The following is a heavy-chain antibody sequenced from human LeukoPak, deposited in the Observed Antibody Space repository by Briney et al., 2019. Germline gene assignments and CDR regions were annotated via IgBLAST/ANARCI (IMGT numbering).Heavy chain of an antibody. CDR2: ISSSSSYI. CDR3: AKGEDYYGFWGVSSLNNWFDP. CDR1: GFTFSSYS. D-gene: IGHD3-10*01. Sequence: KPGGSLRLSCAASGFTFSSYSMNWVRQAPGKGLEWVSSISSSSSYIYYADSVKGRFTISRNNAKNSLYLQMNSLRAEDTAVYYCAKGEDYYGFWGVSSLNNWFDPWGQGTLVTVSS. V-gene: IGHV3-21*01. J-gene: IGHJ5*02.